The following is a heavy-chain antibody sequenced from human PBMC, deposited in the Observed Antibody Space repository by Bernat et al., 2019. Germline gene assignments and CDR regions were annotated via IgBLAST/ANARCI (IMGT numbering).Heavy chain of an antibody. CDR3: ARDNGEYMGSGCLDY. V-gene: IGHV3-30*01. Sequence: QVQPVESGGGVVQPGRSLRLSCAASGFTFSSYAMHWVRQAPGKWLEWVAVISYDGSNKYYADSVKGRFTISRDNSKNTVYLQMNSLRAEDTAVYYCARDNGEYMGSGCLDYWGQGTLVTVSS. CDR1: GFTFSSYA. J-gene: IGHJ4*02. D-gene: IGHD6-19*01. CDR2: ISYDGSNK.